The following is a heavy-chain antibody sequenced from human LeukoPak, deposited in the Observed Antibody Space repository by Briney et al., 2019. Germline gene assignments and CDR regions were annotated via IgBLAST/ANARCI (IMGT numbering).Heavy chain of an antibody. CDR1: GFTFDDYG. CDR2: ISQNSGGI. J-gene: IGHJ5*02. CDR3: AKGASFYGSGNWFDP. Sequence: GGSLRLSCAASGFTFDDYGMHWVRQAPGKGLEWVSGISQNSGGIGYADSVKGRFTISRDNSKNSLYLQMNSLRTEDTALYYCAKGASFYGSGNWFDPWGQGTLVTVSS. V-gene: IGHV3-9*01. D-gene: IGHD3-10*01.